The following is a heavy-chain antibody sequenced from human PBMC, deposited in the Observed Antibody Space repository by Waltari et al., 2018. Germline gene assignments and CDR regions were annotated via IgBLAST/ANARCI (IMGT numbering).Heavy chain of an antibody. J-gene: IGHJ4*02. D-gene: IGHD6-6*01. CDR2: INGDGQII. Sequence: EVQLVESVGGLVQPGGSIRLSCSASGFTFSHLWMHGVRHSPGKGLMWVSRINGDGQIITYADSVKGRFTISRDNAKSTLYLQMNSLRVEDTGLYYCARDRLTPSSPGDNFDHWGQGTLVTVSP. CDR3: ARDRLTPSSPGDNFDH. V-gene: IGHV3-74*01. CDR1: GFTFSHLW.